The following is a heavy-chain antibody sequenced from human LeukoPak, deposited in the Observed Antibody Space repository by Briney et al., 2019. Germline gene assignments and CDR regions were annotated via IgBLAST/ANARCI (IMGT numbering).Heavy chain of an antibody. J-gene: IGHJ5*02. Sequence: ASVKVSCKASGYTFTSYYMHWVRQAPGQGLEWMGIINPSGGSTSYAQKFQGRVTMTRDTSTSTVYMELSSLRSEDTAVYYCASSNAYYDFWGGYGLWFDPWGQGTLVTVSS. V-gene: IGHV1-46*03. CDR1: GYTFTSYY. D-gene: IGHD3-3*01. CDR2: INPSGGST. CDR3: ASSNAYYDFWGGYGLWFDP.